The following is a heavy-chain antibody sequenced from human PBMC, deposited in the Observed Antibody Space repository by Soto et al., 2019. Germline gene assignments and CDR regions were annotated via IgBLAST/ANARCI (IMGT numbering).Heavy chain of an antibody. J-gene: IGHJ4*02. V-gene: IGHV3-23*01. CDR3: AREEDGYNYGIYDY. Sequence: GGSLRLSCAASGFTFRTYAMNWVRQAPGKGLEWVSVISGGGSSTHYTDSVKGRFSISRDNAKNSLFLQMNSLRDEDTAVYYCAREEDGYNYGIYDYWGQGTLVTASS. CDR2: ISGGGSST. D-gene: IGHD5-12*01. CDR1: GFTFRTYA.